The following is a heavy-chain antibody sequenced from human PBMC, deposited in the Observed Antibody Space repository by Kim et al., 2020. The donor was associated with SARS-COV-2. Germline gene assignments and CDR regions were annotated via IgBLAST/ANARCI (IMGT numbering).Heavy chain of an antibody. Sequence: GGSLRLSCAASGFTFDDYAMHWVWQAPGKGLEWVSGISWNSGRIGYADSVKGRFTISRDNAKNSLYLQMNSLRAEDTALYYCAKDYSSSWREKGYFDYWGQGTLVTVSS. CDR2: ISWNSGRI. V-gene: IGHV3-9*01. CDR3: AKDYSSSWREKGYFDY. CDR1: GFTFDDYA. D-gene: IGHD6-13*01. J-gene: IGHJ4*02.